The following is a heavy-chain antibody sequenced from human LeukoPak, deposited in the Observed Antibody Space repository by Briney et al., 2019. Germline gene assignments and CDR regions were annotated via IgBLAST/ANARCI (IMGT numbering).Heavy chain of an antibody. V-gene: IGHV3-23*01. D-gene: IGHD2-2*01. J-gene: IGHJ4*02. CDR1: GFSFSSDG. CDR2: ILGGAGST. Sequence: GGSLRLSCSAPGFSFSSDGMSWVRQAPGKGLEWVSGILGGAGSTYYADSVRGRFTISRDNSKNTLYLQMNSLRAEDTAVYYCAHGTMYQLDFWGQGTLVTVSS. CDR3: AHGTMYQLDF.